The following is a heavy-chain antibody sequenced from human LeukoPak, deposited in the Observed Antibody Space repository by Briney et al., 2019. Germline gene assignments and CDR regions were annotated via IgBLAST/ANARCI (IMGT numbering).Heavy chain of an antibody. CDR1: GGSISSGDYY. Sequence: SETLSLTCTVSGGSISSGDYYWSWIRQPPGKGLEWIGYIYYSGSTYYNPSLKSRVTISVDTSRNQFSLKLSSVTAADTAVYYCARSRSGYSYDHAAFDIWGQGTMVTVSS. CDR3: ARSRSGYSYDHAAFDI. D-gene: IGHD5-18*01. CDR2: IYYSGST. V-gene: IGHV4-30-4*02. J-gene: IGHJ3*02.